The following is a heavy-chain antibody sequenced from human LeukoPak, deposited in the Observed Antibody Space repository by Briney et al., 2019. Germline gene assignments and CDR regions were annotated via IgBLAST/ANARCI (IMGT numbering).Heavy chain of an antibody. CDR3: ANSRRLLWFGESFFDY. J-gene: IGHJ4*02. V-gene: IGHV4-34*01. D-gene: IGHD3-10*01. CDR2: INHSGST. CDR1: GESFRGYY. Sequence: SDTLSLTCAVYGESFRGYYWSWMRQPPGKGLEWIGEINHSGSTNYNPSLKSRVTISVDTSKNQFSLKLSSVTAADTAVYYCANSRRLLWFGESFFDYWGQGTLVTVSS.